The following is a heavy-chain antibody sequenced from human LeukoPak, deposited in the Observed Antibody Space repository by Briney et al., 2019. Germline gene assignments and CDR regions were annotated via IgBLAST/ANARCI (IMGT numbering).Heavy chain of an antibody. CDR2: IYYSGST. J-gene: IGHJ3*02. CDR3: ARGLTYYYDSSGFPHDAFDI. Sequence: NPSETLSLTCTVSGGSISSYYWSWIRQHPGKGLEWIGYIYYSGSTYYNPSLKSRVTISVDTSKNQFSLKLSSVTAADTAVYYCARGLTYYYDSSGFPHDAFDIWGQGTMVTVSS. D-gene: IGHD3-22*01. V-gene: IGHV4-59*06. CDR1: GGSISSYY.